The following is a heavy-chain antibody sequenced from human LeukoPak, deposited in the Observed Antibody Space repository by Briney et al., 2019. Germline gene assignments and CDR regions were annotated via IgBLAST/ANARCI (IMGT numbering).Heavy chain of an antibody. J-gene: IGHJ5*02. CDR3: AKGARELWIGESGNWFDP. Sequence: GASVKVSCKASGYTFTGYGISWVRQAPGQGLEWTGWISAYNGNTNYAQKFQGRVTMTRDTSTSTVYMELYSLRSEDTAAYYCAKGARELWIGESGNWFDPWGQGTLVTVSS. CDR1: GYTFTGYG. CDR2: ISAYNGNT. V-gene: IGHV1-18*01. D-gene: IGHD3-10*01.